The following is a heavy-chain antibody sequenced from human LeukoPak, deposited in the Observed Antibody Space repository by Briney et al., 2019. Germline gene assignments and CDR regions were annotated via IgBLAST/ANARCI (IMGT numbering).Heavy chain of an antibody. CDR2: IVPLFGTA. J-gene: IGHJ4*02. CDR3: VREYDGSGSYSYFDY. Sequence: SVKVSCKASGAYTINWVRQAPGQGLEWMGGIVPLFGTATYAQRFQDRLTITAGESTNTVYMELSSLTSDDTAVYYCVREYDGSGSYSYFDYWGQGTMVTVSP. V-gene: IGHV1-69*13. CDR1: GAYT. D-gene: IGHD3-22*01.